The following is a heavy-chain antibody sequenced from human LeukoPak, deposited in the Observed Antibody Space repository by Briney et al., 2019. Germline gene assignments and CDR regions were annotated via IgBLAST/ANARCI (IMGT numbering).Heavy chain of an antibody. V-gene: IGHV3-7*01. Sequence: KPGGSLRLSCEASGFILSDYWMTWVRQAPGKGLEWVANIKYDGSEKYCVDSLKGRFTIARDNAKNSLYLEMNSLRAEDTAIYYCARARQRLGVTNWFDPWGQGTLVTVSS. CDR2: IKYDGSEK. CDR1: GFILSDYW. CDR3: ARARQRLGVTNWFDP. D-gene: IGHD6-25*01. J-gene: IGHJ5*02.